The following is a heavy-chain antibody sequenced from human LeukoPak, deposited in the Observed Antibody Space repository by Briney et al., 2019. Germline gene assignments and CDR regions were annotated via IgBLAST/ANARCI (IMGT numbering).Heavy chain of an antibody. CDR3: ARALGYCSSTSCYDWYFDL. V-gene: IGHV4-59*11. CDR2: IYYSGST. CDR1: GFTFSSHG. J-gene: IGHJ2*01. Sequence: GSLRLSCAASGFTFSSHGMSWVRQAPGKGLEWIGYIYYSGSTNYNPSLKRRVTISVDTSKNQFSLKLSSVTAADTAVYYCARALGYCSSTSCYDWYFDLWGRGTLVTVSS. D-gene: IGHD2-2*01.